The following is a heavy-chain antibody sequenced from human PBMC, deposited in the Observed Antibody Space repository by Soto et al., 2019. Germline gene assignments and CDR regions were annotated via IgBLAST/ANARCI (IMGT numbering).Heavy chain of an antibody. CDR1: GGTFSSYA. CDR2: IIPIFGTA. Sequence: GASVKVSCKASGGTFSSYAISWVRQAPGQGLEWMGGIIPIFGTANYAQKFQGRVTITADESTSTAYMELSSLRSEDTAVYYCASRFYDSSGYSDSVFDYWGQGTLVTVSS. CDR3: ASRFYDSSGYSDSVFDY. D-gene: IGHD3-22*01. V-gene: IGHV1-69*13. J-gene: IGHJ4*02.